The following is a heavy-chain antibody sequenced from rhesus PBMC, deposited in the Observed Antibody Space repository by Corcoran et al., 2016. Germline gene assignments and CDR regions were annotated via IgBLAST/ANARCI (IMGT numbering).Heavy chain of an antibody. D-gene: IGHD3-22*01. CDR3: ARPAYWSDYYFDY. V-gene: IGHV4-93*02. CDR1: GGSISSSNW. CDR2: IDGRDGNT. Sequence: QVQLQESGPAVVKPSETLSLTCAVSGGSISSSNWGSWVRQSPGKGREWIGGIDGRDGNTENNPPLKIRVTMSIDTSKNQFSLKLSSVTAADTAVYYGARPAYWSDYYFDYGGQGVLVTVSS. J-gene: IGHJ4*01.